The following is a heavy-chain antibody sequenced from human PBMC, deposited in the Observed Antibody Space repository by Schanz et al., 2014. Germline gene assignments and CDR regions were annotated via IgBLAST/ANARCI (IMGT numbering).Heavy chain of an antibody. CDR2: IKDKTNSYAT. D-gene: IGHD1-26*01. CDR1: GFTFGAST. J-gene: IGHJ4*02. CDR3: LAGASD. Sequence: EVHLAESGGGLVQPGGSLKLSCAASGFTFGASTMHWVRQASGKGLEWVGRIKDKTNSYATVYAASMKGRFTISRDDSKNTAYLQMNSLKTEDTAVYYCLAGASDWGQGTRVTVSS. V-gene: IGHV3-73*01.